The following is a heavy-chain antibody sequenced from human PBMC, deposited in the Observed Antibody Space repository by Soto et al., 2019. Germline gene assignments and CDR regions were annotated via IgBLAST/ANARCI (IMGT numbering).Heavy chain of an antibody. J-gene: IGHJ6*02. CDR1: GGSISSGGYY. D-gene: IGHD3-3*01. Sequence: SETLSLTCTVSGGSISSGGYYWSWIRQHPGKGLEWIGYIYYSGSTYYNPSLKSRVTISVDTSKNQFSLKLSSVTAADTAVYYCARGPNYDFWSGYYWRDGMDVWGQGTTVTV. V-gene: IGHV4-31*03. CDR2: IYYSGST. CDR3: ARGPNYDFWSGYYWRDGMDV.